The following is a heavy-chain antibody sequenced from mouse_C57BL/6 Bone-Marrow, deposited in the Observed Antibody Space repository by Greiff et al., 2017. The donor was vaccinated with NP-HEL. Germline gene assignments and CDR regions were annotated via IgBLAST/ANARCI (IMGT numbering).Heavy chain of an antibody. CDR2: ISYDGSN. CDR1: GYSITSGYY. J-gene: IGHJ4*01. V-gene: IGHV3-6*01. CDR3: ARDRGYPYAMDY. Sequence: ESGPGLVKPSQSLSLTCSVTGYSITSGYYWNWIRQFPGNKLEWMGYISYDGSNNYNPSLKNRISITRDTSKNQFFLKLNSVTTEDTATYYCARDRGYPYAMDYWGQGTSVTVSS. D-gene: IGHD2-2*01.